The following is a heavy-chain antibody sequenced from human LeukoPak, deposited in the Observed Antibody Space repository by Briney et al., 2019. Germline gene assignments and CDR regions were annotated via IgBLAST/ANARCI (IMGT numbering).Heavy chain of an antibody. CDR2: LYTSGTT. CDR3: ARLRAYYYDSSGYYNFDF. J-gene: IGHJ4*02. D-gene: IGHD3-22*01. CDR1: GASISSFY. Sequence: SETLSLTCTVSGASISSFYWSWIRQPAGKELEYIGRLYTSGTTNYNPSLKSRVTMSLDTSKNQFSLKLSSVTAADTAVYYCARLRAYYYDSSGYYNFDFWGQGTLVTVSS. V-gene: IGHV4-4*07.